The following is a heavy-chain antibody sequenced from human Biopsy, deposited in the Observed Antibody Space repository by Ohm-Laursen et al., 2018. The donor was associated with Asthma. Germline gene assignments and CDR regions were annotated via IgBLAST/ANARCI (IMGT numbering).Heavy chain of an antibody. V-gene: IGHV4-31*03. J-gene: IGHJ4*02. Sequence: SQTLSLTCTVSYGSITSGGYYWTWIRQHPGKGLEWIGLIYYSGSTYYNPSLKSRVSISIDTSKNQFSPKLSSVTAADTAVYYCARAQDYYDSRGYYRSFDYWGQGTLVTVSS. CDR2: IYYSGST. CDR1: YGSITSGGYY. CDR3: ARAQDYYDSRGYYRSFDY. D-gene: IGHD3-22*01.